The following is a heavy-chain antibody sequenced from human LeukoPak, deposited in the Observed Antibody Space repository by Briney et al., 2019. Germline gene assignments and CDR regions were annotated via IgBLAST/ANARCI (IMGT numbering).Heavy chain of an antibody. CDR2: IFFTLGSG. Sequence: SVNVSCKASGGTFDNTAVNWLRQAPGQGLEWMGGIFFTLGSGTFAQKLQGRVRFSADKATNTAYMELSSLRPEDTAIYYCARVDHDSRPYSHRGPQNWFDPWGQGTRVTVSS. CDR1: GGTFDNTA. J-gene: IGHJ5*02. CDR3: ARVDHDSRPYSHRGPQNWFDP. V-gene: IGHV1-69*10. D-gene: IGHD3-22*01.